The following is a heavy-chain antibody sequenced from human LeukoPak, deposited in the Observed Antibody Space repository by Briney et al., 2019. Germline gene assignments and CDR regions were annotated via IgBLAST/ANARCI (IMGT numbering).Heavy chain of an antibody. Sequence: ASVKVSCKVSGYTLTELSMHWVRQAPGKGLEWMGGFDPEDGETIYAQKFQGRVTMTEDTSTDTAYMELSSLRSEDTAVYYCATGGMSSSSWYGYYYGMDVWGQGTTVTVSS. CDR2: FDPEDGET. D-gene: IGHD6-13*01. CDR3: ATGGMSSSSWYGYYYGMDV. CDR1: GYTLTELS. J-gene: IGHJ6*02. V-gene: IGHV1-24*01.